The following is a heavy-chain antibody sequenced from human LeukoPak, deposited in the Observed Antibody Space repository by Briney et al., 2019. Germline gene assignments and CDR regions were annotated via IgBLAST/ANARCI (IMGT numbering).Heavy chain of an antibody. J-gene: IGHJ4*02. CDR3: ARIDILTGSPFDY. Sequence: PGGSLRLSCAASGFTFSSYWMHWVRQAPGKGLVWVSRINSDGSSTSYADSVKGRFTISRDNAKNTLYLQMDSLRAEDTAVYYCARIDILTGSPFDYWGQGTLVTVSS. D-gene: IGHD3-9*01. CDR1: GFTFSSYW. CDR2: INSDGSST. V-gene: IGHV3-74*01.